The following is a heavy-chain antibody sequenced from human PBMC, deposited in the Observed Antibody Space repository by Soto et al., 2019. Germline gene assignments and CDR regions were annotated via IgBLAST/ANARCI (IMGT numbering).Heavy chain of an antibody. D-gene: IGHD4-17*01. Sequence: QVQLVQSGAEVKKPGASVKVSCKASGYTFTSYYMHWVRQAPGQGLEWMGIINPSGGSTSYAQKFQGRVTMTRGTSTSTVYMELSSLRSDDTAVYYCARATVMTTVTTFYYYYMDVWGKGTTVTVSS. CDR1: GYTFTSYY. V-gene: IGHV1-46*03. CDR3: ARATVMTTVTTFYYYYMDV. CDR2: INPSGGST. J-gene: IGHJ6*03.